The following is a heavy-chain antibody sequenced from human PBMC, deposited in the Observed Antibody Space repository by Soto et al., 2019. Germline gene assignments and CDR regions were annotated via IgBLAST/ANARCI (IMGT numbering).Heavy chain of an antibody. J-gene: IGHJ4*02. CDR2: ISAYNGNT. V-gene: IGHV1-18*01. Sequence: ASVKVSCKASGYTFTSYGISWVRQAPGQGLEWMGWISAYNGNTNYAQKLQGRVTMTTDTSTSTAYMELRSLRSDDTAVYYCARVLVMGATPMAFDYWGQGTLVTVSS. D-gene: IGHD1-26*01. CDR3: ARVLVMGATPMAFDY. CDR1: GYTFTSYG.